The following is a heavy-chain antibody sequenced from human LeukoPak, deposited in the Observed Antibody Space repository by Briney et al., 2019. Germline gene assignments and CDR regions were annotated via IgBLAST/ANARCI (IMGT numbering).Heavy chain of an antibody. CDR1: GGTFSSYA. CDR3: AGGISMIRAVTHRFDY. D-gene: IGHD3-10*01. J-gene: IGHJ4*02. V-gene: IGHV1-69*06. CDR2: IIPIFGTA. Sequence: ASVKVSYKASGGTFSSYAISWVRQAPGQGPEWMGGIIPIFGTANYAQKFQGRVTITADKSTSTAYMELSSLRSEDTAAYYCAGGISMIRAVTHRFDYWGQGTLVTVSS.